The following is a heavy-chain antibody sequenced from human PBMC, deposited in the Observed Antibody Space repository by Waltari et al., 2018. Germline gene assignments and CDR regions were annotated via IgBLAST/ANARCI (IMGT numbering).Heavy chain of an antibody. J-gene: IGHJ6*02. CDR1: GFTFSSYA. D-gene: IGHD4-17*01. Sequence: QVQLVESGGGVVQPGRSLRLSCAASGFTFSSYAMHWVRQAPGKGLEWVAVISYDGSNKYYADSVKGRFTISRDNSKNTLYLQMNSLRAEDTAVYYCARYQDTVTTGGFDYGMDVWGQGTTVTVSS. CDR3: ARYQDTVTTGGFDYGMDV. V-gene: IGHV3-30*01. CDR2: ISYDGSNK.